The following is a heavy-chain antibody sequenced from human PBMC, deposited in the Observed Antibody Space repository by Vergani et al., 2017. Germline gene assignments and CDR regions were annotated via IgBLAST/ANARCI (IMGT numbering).Heavy chain of an antibody. D-gene: IGHD3-16*02. CDR2: IYYSGST. V-gene: IGHV4-31*03. CDR1: GGSISSGGYY. CDR3: ARVYYDYVWGSYRYRGYYFDY. Sequence: QVQLQESGPGLVKPSQTLSLTCTVSGGSISSGGYYWSWIRQHPGKGLEWIGYIYYSGSTYYTPSLKSRVTISVDTSKNQFSRKLSSVTAADTAVYYCARVYYDYVWGSYRYRGYYFDYWGQGTLVTVSS. J-gene: IGHJ4*02.